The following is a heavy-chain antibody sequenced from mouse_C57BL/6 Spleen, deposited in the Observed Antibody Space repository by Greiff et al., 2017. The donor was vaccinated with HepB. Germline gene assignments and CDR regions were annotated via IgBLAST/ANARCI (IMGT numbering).Heavy chain of an antibody. J-gene: IGHJ2*01. CDR1: GYAFTNYL. Sequence: VQLQQSGAELVRPGTSVKVYCKASGYAFTNYLIEWVKQRPGQGLEWIGVINPGSGGTNYNEKFKGKATLTADKSSSTAYMQLSSLTSEDSAVYFCARDGRRDYFDYWGQGTTLTVSS. CDR2: INPGSGGT. D-gene: IGHD2-3*01. V-gene: IGHV1-54*01. CDR3: ARDGRRDYFDY.